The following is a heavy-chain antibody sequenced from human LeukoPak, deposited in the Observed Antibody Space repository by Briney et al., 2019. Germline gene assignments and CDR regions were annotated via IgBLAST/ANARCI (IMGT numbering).Heavy chain of an antibody. Sequence: GGSLRLSCAASGFTFSSYSMNWVRQAPGKGLEWVSSISSSSSYIYYADSVKGRFTISRDNAKNSLYLQMNSLRAEDTAVYYCAREEVVPAAIGGNNWFDPWGQGTLVTVSS. CDR2: ISSSSSYI. CDR1: GFTFSSYS. J-gene: IGHJ5*02. V-gene: IGHV3-21*01. CDR3: AREEVVPAAIGGNNWFDP. D-gene: IGHD2-2*01.